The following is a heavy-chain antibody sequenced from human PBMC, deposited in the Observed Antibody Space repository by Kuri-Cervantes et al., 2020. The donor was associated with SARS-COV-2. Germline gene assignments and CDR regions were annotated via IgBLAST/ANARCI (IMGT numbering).Heavy chain of an antibody. J-gene: IGHJ6*03. CDR1: GYTFTVYD. D-gene: IGHD3-10*01. Sequence: ASVKVSCKASGYTFTVYDMHWVRQAPGQGLEWMGWIDPNSGDTKYAQKFQGRVTMTRDTSISTAYMELSRLRSDDTAVYYCARDRSNVLLWFGELPYYYMDVWGKGTTVTVSS. CDR3: ARDRSNVLLWFGELPYYYMDV. V-gene: IGHV1-2*02. CDR2: IDPNSGDT.